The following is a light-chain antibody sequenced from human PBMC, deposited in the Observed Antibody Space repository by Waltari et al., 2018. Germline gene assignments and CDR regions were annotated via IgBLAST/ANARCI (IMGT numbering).Light chain of an antibody. CDR2: KVS. Sequence: DVVMTQSPLSLPVSLGQPASLSCRSSQSLVHTDGHTYLNWFQQRPGQSPRRLIYKVSNRDSWVPDRFSGSGSDTAFTLKISRVEAEDVGIYYCMQATNWPLTFGQGTKVEIQ. J-gene: IGKJ1*01. CDR1: QSLVHTDGHTY. V-gene: IGKV2-30*02. CDR3: MQATNWPLT.